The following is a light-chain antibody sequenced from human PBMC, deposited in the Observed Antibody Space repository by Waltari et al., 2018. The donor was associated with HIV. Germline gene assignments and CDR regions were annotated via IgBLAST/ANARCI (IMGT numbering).Light chain of an antibody. CDR3: QQYGDSPLYT. J-gene: IGKJ2*01. CDR2: GSS. Sequence: EIVLTQSPGTLSLSPGERVTLSCRASQSISSSFLAWYQQKPGQAPRLVLYGSSSRAIGIPDRVSGSGSGTDFTLTISRLEPEDFAVYYCQQYGDSPLYTFGQGTKLEIK. V-gene: IGKV3-20*01. CDR1: QSISSSF.